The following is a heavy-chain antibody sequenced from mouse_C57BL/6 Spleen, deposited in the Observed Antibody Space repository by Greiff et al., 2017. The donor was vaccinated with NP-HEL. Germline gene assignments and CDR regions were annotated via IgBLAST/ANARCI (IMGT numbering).Heavy chain of an antibody. CDR2: IYPGDGDT. D-gene: IGHD1-1*01. CDR3: ARGDYYGSRGGYYAMDY. CDR1: GYAFSSYW. V-gene: IGHV1-80*01. J-gene: IGHJ4*01. Sequence: QVQLQQSGAELVKPGASVKISCKASGYAFSSYWMNWVKQRPGKGLEWIGQIYPGDGDTTYNGKFKGKATLTADKSSSTAYMQLSSLTSEDSAVYFCARGDYYGSRGGYYAMDYWGQGTSVTVSS.